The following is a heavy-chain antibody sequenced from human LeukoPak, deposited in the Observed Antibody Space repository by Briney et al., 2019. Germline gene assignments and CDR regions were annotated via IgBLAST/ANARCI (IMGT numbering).Heavy chain of an antibody. CDR1: GFTFSSYE. CDR3: ARVYGMDV. V-gene: IGHV3-48*03. CDR2: INSSGSTI. Sequence: PGGSLRLSCAASGFTFSSYEMKWLRQAPGNGLEWVSYINSSGSTIYYEDSVKGRFTISRDNANISLYLQMTSLRAEDTAVYYCARVYGMDVWGQGTTVTVSS. J-gene: IGHJ6*02.